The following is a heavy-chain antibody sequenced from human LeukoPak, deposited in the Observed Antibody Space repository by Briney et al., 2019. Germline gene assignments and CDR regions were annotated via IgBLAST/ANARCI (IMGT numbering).Heavy chain of an antibody. CDR1: GYTFTRYG. CDR3: ARATNRRIAVAGTDY. V-gene: IGHV1-18*01. D-gene: IGHD6-19*01. Sequence: ASVKVSYNPSGYTFTRYGISWVRQAPGQGLEGMGWIRAYNGNTNYAQKLQGRVTMTTDTSTSTAYMELRSLRSDDTAVYYCARATNRRIAVAGTDYWGQGTLVTVSS. J-gene: IGHJ4*02. CDR2: IRAYNGNT.